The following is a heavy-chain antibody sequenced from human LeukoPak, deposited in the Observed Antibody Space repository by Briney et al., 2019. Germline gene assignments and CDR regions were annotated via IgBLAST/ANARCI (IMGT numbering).Heavy chain of an antibody. V-gene: IGHV1-46*01. CDR2: INPSGGST. CDR3: ARERGGGSYSLDY. J-gene: IGHJ4*02. CDR1: GYTFTSYY. D-gene: IGHD1-26*01. Sequence: ASVRVSCTASGYTFTSYYMHWVRQAPGQGLEWMGIINPSGGSTSYAQTFQGRVTMTRDMSTSTVYMELSSLRSEDTAVYYCARERGGGSYSLDYWGQGTLVTVSS.